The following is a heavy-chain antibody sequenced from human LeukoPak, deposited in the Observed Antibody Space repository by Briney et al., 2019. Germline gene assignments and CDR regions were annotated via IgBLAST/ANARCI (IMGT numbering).Heavy chain of an antibody. D-gene: IGHD6-13*01. J-gene: IGHJ5*02. CDR1: GFTFSAYG. Sequence: GGSLRLSCAASGFTFSAYGVHWVRQAPGKGLEWVAFIRYDGRIKNYADSVKGRFTISRDNSKNTLYLQMNSLTTEETSLYYCARNRAAAGDWLDPWGQGTLVIVSS. CDR3: ARNRAAAGDWLDP. V-gene: IGHV3-30*02. CDR2: IRYDGRIK.